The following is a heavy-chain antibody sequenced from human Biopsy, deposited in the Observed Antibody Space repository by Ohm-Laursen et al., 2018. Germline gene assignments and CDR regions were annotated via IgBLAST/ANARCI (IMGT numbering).Heavy chain of an antibody. D-gene: IGHD3-10*01. V-gene: IGHV4-34*01. CDR3: ARGLPRIAPMVRGRRTWFDP. CDR2: IKHNGRT. Sequence: SDTLSLTCPVYGGSFSGYYLSWIRQTPGEGLGWIGEIKHNGRTNYKPSLDSRVAISADTSKNQFSLNLYSVTAADTAVYFCARGLPRIAPMVRGRRTWFDPWGQGTLVTVSS. J-gene: IGHJ5*02. CDR1: GGSFSGYY.